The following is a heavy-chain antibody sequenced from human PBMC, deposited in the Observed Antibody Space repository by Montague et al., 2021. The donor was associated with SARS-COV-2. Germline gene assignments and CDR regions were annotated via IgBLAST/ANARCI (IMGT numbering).Heavy chain of an antibody. J-gene: IGHJ6*02. CDR2: IYTSGNT. Sequence: TRSLTCTVSDDSISGGRYYWSWIRQPAGKGLEWIGRIYTSGNTNYNPSLESRVSMLVDTSKNQLSLKLSSVTAADTAIYYCARARITGTTKDYYGMDVWGQGTTVTVS. CDR3: ARARITGTTKDYYGMDV. CDR1: DDSISGGRYY. D-gene: IGHD1-7*01. V-gene: IGHV4-61*02.